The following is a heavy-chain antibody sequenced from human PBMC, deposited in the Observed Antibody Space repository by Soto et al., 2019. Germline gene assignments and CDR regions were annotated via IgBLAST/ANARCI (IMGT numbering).Heavy chain of an antibody. D-gene: IGHD4-4*01. J-gene: IGHJ6*02. V-gene: IGHV3-30*18. CDR2: ISYDGSNK. CDR3: EKDAGGYSNHYGMDV. Sequence: SLRLSCAASGFTFSSYGMHWVRQAPGKGLEWVAVISYDGSNKYYADSVKGRFTISRDNSKNTLYLQMNSLRAEDTAVYYCEKDAGGYSNHYGMDVWGQGTTVTVYS. CDR1: GFTFSSYG.